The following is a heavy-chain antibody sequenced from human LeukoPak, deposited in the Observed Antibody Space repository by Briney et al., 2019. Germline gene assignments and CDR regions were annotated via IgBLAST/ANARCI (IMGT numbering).Heavy chain of an antibody. CDR2: ISAYNGNT. D-gene: IGHD3-3*01. Sequence: ASVKVSCKASGYTFTSYGISWWRQAPGQGLEWMGWISAYNGNTNYAQKLQGRVTMTTDTSTSTAYMGLRSLRSADTAVYYCARDFHYDFWSGYTNPVYPDYWGQGTLVTVSS. CDR3: ARDFHYDFWSGYTNPVYPDY. J-gene: IGHJ4*02. V-gene: IGHV1-18*01. CDR1: GYTFTSYG.